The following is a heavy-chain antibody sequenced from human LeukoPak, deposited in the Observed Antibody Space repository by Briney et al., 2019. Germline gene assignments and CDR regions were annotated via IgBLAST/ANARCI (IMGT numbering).Heavy chain of an antibody. V-gene: IGHV1-2*02. CDR2: INPNSGGT. J-gene: IGHJ6*02. CDR1: GYTFTGYY. D-gene: IGHD4-11*01. CDR3: ARDPMTTVTTYPYYYGMDV. Sequence: GASVKVSCKASGYTFTGYYMHWVRQAPRQGLEWMGWINPNSGGTNYAQKFQGRVTMARDTSISTAYMELSRLRSDDTAVYYCARDPMTTVTTYPYYYGMDVWGQGTTVTVSS.